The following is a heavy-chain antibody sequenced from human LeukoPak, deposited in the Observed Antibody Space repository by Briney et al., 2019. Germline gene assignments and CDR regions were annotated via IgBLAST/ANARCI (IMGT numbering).Heavy chain of an antibody. CDR1: GGSISSYY. CDR2: IYYSGST. Sequence: PSETLSLTCTVSGGSISSYYWSWIRQPPGKGLEWIGYIYYSGSTNYNPSLKSRVTISVDTSKNQFSLKLGSVTAADTAVYYCARFGRDGYNGYFDYWGQGTLVTVSS. CDR3: ARFGRDGYNGYFDY. J-gene: IGHJ4*03. D-gene: IGHD5-24*01. V-gene: IGHV4-59*01.